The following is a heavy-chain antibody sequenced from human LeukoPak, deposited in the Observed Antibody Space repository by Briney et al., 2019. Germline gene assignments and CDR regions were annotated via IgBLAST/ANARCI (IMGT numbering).Heavy chain of an antibody. CDR3: AKTGYGDY. V-gene: IGHV3-30*18. CDR2: ISYDGSNK. J-gene: IGHJ4*02. CDR1: GFTFSSYD. Sequence: GGSLRLSCAASGFTFSSYDMHWVRQAPGKGLEWVAVISYDGSNKYYADSVKGRFTISSDNSKNTLYLQMNSLRAEDTAVYYCAKTGYGDYWGQGTLVTVSS. D-gene: IGHD2-15*01.